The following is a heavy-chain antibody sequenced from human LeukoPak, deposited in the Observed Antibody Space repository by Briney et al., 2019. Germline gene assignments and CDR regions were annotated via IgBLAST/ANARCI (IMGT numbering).Heavy chain of an antibody. J-gene: IGHJ6*03. V-gene: IGHV4-39*07. CDR3: ARDFSSSSTVYYYYYMDV. Sequence: SETLSLTCTVSGGSISSRPYYWGWVRQPPGQGLEWIGTISYSGTTYYSPSLKSRVTISLDTSKNQFSLKLSSVTAADTAIYYCARDFSSSSTVYYYYYMDVWGKGTTVTVSS. CDR1: GGSISSRPYY. D-gene: IGHD6-6*01. CDR2: ISYSGTT.